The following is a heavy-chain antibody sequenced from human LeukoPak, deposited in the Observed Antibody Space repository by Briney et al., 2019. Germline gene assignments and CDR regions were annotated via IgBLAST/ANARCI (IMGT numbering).Heavy chain of an antibody. CDR2: INPSGGST. J-gene: IGHJ4*02. CDR1: GYTFTNYY. CDR3: ARVDSSSWLGRPPFDY. D-gene: IGHD6-13*01. Sequence: GASVKVSCKASGYTFTNYYMHWVRQAPGQGLEWMGIINPSGGSTTYAQKFQGRVTMTRDTSTSTVYMELSSLRSEDTAVYYCARVDSSSWLGRPPFDYWGQGTLVTLSS. V-gene: IGHV1-46*01.